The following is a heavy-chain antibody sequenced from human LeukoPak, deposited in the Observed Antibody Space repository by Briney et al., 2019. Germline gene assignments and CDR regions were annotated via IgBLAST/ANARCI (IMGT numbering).Heavy chain of an antibody. V-gene: IGHV4-59*12. CDR3: ARVRSRLSWFDP. J-gene: IGHJ5*02. CDR1: GGSISSYY. CDR2: IYYSGST. Sequence: PSETLSLTCTVSGGSISSYYWSWIRQPPGKGLEWIGYIYYSGSTNYNPSLKSRVTISVDTSKNQFSLRLGSVTAADTAVYYCARVRSRLSWFDPWGQGTLVTVSS.